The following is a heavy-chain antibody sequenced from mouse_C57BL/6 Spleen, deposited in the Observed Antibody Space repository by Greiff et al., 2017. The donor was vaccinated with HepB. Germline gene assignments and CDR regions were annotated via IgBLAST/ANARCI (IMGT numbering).Heavy chain of an antibody. CDR3: ARDSDGSWRYYDG. CDR1: GYTFTSYW. J-gene: IGHJ1*03. D-gene: IGHD1-1*01. V-gene: IGHV1-64*01. Sequence: QVQLQQPGAELVKPGASVKLSCKASGYTFTSYWMHWVKQRPGQGLEWIGRIHPKSGSTNYNEKFKSKATLTVDKSSSTAYMQLSSLTSEDSAVYYGARDSDGSWRYYDGWGTGTTVTVAS. CDR2: IHPKSGST.